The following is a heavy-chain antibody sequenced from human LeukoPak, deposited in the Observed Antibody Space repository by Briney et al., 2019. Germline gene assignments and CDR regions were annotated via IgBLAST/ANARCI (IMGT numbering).Heavy chain of an antibody. V-gene: IGHV4-34*01. J-gene: IGHJ5*02. CDR2: INHSGST. CDR3: ARRIVVVTTDNWFDP. Sequence: SETLSLTCAVYGRSFSGYYWSWIRQPPGKGLEWIGEINHSGSTNYNPSLKSRVTISVDTSKNQFSLKLSSVTAADTAVYYCARRIVVVTTDNWFDPWGQGTLVTVS. D-gene: IGHD3-22*01. CDR1: GRSFSGYY.